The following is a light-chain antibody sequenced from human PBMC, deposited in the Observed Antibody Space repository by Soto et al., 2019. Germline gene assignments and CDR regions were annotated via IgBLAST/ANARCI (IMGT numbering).Light chain of an antibody. V-gene: IGLV2-14*03. CDR1: SSDVGAHNF. J-gene: IGLJ1*01. Sequence: QSALTQPASVSGSPGQSIAISCTGTSSDVGAHNFVSWYQHQPGKAPQLMIFDVSNRPSGVSDRFSGSKAGNTASLTISGLQAEDEADYYCTSYTTSGTYVFGIGTKATVL. CDR2: DVS. CDR3: TSYTTSGTYV.